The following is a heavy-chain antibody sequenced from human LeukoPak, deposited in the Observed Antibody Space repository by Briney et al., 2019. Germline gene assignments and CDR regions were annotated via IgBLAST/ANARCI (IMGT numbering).Heavy chain of an antibody. CDR3: ARDRIAAAGTGGAHYYYYYMDV. J-gene: IGHJ6*03. CDR1: GGSISSYY. CDR2: IYTSGST. D-gene: IGHD6-13*01. V-gene: IGHV4-4*07. Sequence: PSETLSLTCTVSGGSISSYYWSWIRQPAGKGLEWIGRIYTSGSTNYNPSLKSRVTISVDKSKNQFSLKLSSVTAADTAVYYCARDRIAAAGTGGAHYYYYYMDVWGKGTTVAVSS.